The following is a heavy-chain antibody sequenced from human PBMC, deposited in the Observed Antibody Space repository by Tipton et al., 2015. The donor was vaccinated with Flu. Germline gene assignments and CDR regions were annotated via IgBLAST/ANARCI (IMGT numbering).Heavy chain of an antibody. J-gene: IGHJ6*02. CDR1: GFTFDDYA. V-gene: IGHV3-43D*04. CDR3: AKDISPYYYYGMDV. Sequence: GSLRLSCAASGFTFDDYAMHWVRQAPGKGLEWVSLISWDGGSTYYADSVKGRFTISRDNSKNSLYLQMNSLRAEDTALYYCAKDISPYYYYGMDVWGQGTTVNVSS. CDR2: ISWDGGST.